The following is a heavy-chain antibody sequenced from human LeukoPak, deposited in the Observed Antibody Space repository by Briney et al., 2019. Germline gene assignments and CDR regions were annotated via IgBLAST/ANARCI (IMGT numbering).Heavy chain of an antibody. V-gene: IGHV3-7*01. CDR1: GFTFSSYW. CDR3: ARVLIRILAVGYFDY. D-gene: IGHD2-15*01. J-gene: IGHJ4*02. Sequence: PGGSLRLSCAVSGFTFSSYWMSWVRQAPGKGLERVANIKQDGSEKYYVDSVKGRFTISRDNAKNSLYLQMNSLRAEDTAVYYCARVLIRILAVGYFDYWGQGTLVTVSS. CDR2: IKQDGSEK.